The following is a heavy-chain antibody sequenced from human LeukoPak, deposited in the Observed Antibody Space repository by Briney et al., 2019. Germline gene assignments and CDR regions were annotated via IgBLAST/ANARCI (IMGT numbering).Heavy chain of an antibody. CDR1: GFTFDDYG. CDR3: ARGGFLSPSYYYYMDV. CDR2: INWNGGST. V-gene: IGHV3-20*04. Sequence: GGSLRLSCAASGFTFDDYGMSWVRQAPGKGLEWVSGINWNGGSTGYADSVKGRFTISRDNAKNSLYLQMNSLRAEDTALYYCARGGFLSPSYYYYMDVWGKGATVTVSS. J-gene: IGHJ6*03.